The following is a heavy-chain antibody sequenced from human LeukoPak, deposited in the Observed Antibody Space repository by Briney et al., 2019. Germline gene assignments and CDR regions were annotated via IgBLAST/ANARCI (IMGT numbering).Heavy chain of an antibody. CDR2: MNPNSGNT. CDR3: ARSVYYDSSGYYYSDAFDI. CDR1: GYTFTSYD. V-gene: IGHV1-8*01. D-gene: IGHD3-22*01. J-gene: IGHJ3*02. Sequence: GASVKVSCKASGYTFTSYDINWVRQATGQGLEWMGWMNPNSGNTGYAQKFQGRVTMTRNTSISTAYMELSSLRSEDTAVYYCARSVYYDSSGYYYSDAFDIWGQGTMVTVSS.